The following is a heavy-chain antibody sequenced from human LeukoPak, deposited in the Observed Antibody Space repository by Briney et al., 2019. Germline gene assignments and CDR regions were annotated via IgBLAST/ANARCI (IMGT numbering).Heavy chain of an antibody. V-gene: IGHV1-2*02. Sequence: GASVKVSCKASGYTFTGYYLHWVRQAPGQGLEWMGWIYLNTGGTKSTQKFQGRVSMTRDTSITTAYMEINRLTSDDTAVYYCAREPGTATGYWGQGTLVTVSS. D-gene: IGHD1-1*01. CDR1: GYTFTGYY. CDR2: IYLNTGGT. CDR3: AREPGTATGY. J-gene: IGHJ4*02.